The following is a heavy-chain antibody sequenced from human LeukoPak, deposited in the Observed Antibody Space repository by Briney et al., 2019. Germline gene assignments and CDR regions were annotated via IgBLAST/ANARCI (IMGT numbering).Heavy chain of an antibody. D-gene: IGHD4-23*01. CDR2: INHSGST. CDR3: ARRRAVVKFYHFDY. V-gene: IGHV4-34*01. CDR1: GGSFSGYY. J-gene: IGHJ4*02. Sequence: SETLSLTCAVYGGSFSGYYWSWIRQPPGKGLEWIGEINHSGSTNYNPSLKSRVTISVDTSKNQFSLKLSSVTAADTAVYYCARRRAVVKFYHFDYWGQGTLVTVSS.